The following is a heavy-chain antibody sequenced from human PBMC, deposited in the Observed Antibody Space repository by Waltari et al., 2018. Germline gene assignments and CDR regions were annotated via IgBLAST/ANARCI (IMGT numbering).Heavy chain of an antibody. V-gene: IGHV3-33*01. CDR1: GFTFSSYG. CDR3: ARDKIADYYYYYMDV. J-gene: IGHJ6*03. Sequence: QVQLVESGGGVVQPGRSLRLSCAASGFTFSSYGMHWVRQAPGKGLEWVAVIWYDGSNKYYADSVKGRFTISRDNSKNTLYLQMNSLRAEDTAVYYCARDKIADYYYYYMDVWGKGTTVTVSS. CDR2: IWYDGSNK.